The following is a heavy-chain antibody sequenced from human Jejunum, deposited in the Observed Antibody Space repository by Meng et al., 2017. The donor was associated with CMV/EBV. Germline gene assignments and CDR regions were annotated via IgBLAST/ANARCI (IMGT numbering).Heavy chain of an antibody. CDR3: AKDETAGYGYFDY. CDR2: IVVTTGNT. CDR1: GFSFSNYA. V-gene: IGHV3-23*01. D-gene: IGHD5-12*01. J-gene: IGHJ4*02. Sequence: AASGFSFSNYAVSWVRQAPGKGLEWVSGIVVTTGNTSYADSVNGRFTISRDNSKNTLYLQMNSLRGEDTAVYYCAKDETAGYGYFDYWGQGALVTVSS.